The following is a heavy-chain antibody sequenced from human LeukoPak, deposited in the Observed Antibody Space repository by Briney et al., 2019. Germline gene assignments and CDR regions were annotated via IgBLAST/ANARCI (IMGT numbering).Heavy chain of an antibody. CDR1: GGTFSSYA. V-gene: IGHV1-69*04. D-gene: IGHD3-22*01. CDR3: ARDGGDSSGYYDY. J-gene: IGHJ4*02. Sequence: GASVKVSCKASGGTFSSYAISWVRQAPGQGLEWMGRIIPILGIANYAQKFQGRVTITADKSTSTAYMELSSLRSEDTAVYYCARDGGDSSGYYDYWGQGTLVTVSS. CDR2: IIPILGIA.